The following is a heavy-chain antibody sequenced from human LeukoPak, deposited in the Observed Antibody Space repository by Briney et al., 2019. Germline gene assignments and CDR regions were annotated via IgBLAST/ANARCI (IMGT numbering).Heavy chain of an antibody. CDR3: ARDEDVRFDY. CDR2: IRYDGSNK. CDR1: GFTFSSYG. D-gene: IGHD5-24*01. V-gene: IGHV3-30*02. J-gene: IGHJ4*02. Sequence: PGGSLRLSCAASGFTFSSYGMHWVRQAPGKGLEWVAFIRYDGSNKYYADSVKGRFTISRDNSKNTLYLQMNSLRAEDTAVYYCARDEDVRFDYWGQGTLVTVSS.